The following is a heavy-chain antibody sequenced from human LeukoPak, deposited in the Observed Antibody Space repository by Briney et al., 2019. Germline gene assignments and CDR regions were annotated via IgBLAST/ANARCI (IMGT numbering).Heavy chain of an antibody. CDR2: ISSSSRTT. D-gene: IGHD3-3*01. J-gene: IGHJ6*02. Sequence: GGSLRLSCAASGFTFSSSNMNWVRQAPGKGLEWVSYISSSSRTTYYADSVKGRFTISRDNAKNSLYLQMNSLRAEDTAVYYCARDDTGHYDFWSGQGISYYGMDVWGQGTTVTVSS. CDR3: ARDDTGHYDFWSGQGISYYGMDV. V-gene: IGHV3-48*01. CDR1: GFTFSSSN.